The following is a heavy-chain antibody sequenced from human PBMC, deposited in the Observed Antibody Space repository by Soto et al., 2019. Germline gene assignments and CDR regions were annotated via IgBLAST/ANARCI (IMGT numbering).Heavy chain of an antibody. Sequence: GGSLRLSCAASGFTFSSYAMHWVRQAPGKGLEWVSYISSSSSAIYYADSVKGRFTISRDNAKNSLYLQMNSLRDEDTAVYYCARDIRRVEDIWGQGTMVTVSS. CDR1: GFTFSSYA. V-gene: IGHV3-48*02. J-gene: IGHJ3*02. CDR3: ARDIRRVEDI. CDR2: ISSSSSAI. D-gene: IGHD1-20*01.